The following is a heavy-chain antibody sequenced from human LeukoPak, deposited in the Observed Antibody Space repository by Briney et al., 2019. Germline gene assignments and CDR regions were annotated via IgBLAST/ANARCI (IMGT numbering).Heavy chain of an antibody. Sequence: KPSETLSLTCTVCGGSISSSSYYWGWIRQPPGKGLEWIGSIYYSGSTYYNPSLKSRVTISVDTSKNQFSLKLSSVTAADTAVYYCASWDSSGYYFFAWGQGTLVTVSS. CDR1: GGSISSSSYY. CDR3: ASWDSSGYYFFA. D-gene: IGHD3-22*01. J-gene: IGHJ4*02. V-gene: IGHV4-39*01. CDR2: IYYSGST.